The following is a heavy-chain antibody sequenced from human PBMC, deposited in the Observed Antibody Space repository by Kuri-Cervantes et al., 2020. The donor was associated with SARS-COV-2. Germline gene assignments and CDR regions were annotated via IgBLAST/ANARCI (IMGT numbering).Heavy chain of an antibody. CDR1: GATFSTYG. Sequence: SVKVSCKASGATFSTYGFSWVRQAPGQGLEWMGGIIPFFGTPNYAQKFEGRVTITADESTSTAYMEMSSLRFEDTAVYYCASRRPDCTNGVCTSQGFYYYYMDVWGKGTTVTVSS. J-gene: IGHJ6*03. CDR2: IIPFFGTP. V-gene: IGHV1-69*13. D-gene: IGHD2-8*01. CDR3: ASRRPDCTNGVCTSQGFYYYYMDV.